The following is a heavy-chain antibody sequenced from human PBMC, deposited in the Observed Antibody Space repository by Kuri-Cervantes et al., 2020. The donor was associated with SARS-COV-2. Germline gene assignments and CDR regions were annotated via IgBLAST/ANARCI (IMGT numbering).Heavy chain of an antibody. V-gene: IGHV3-74*01. CDR1: GFTFSSYW. J-gene: IGHJ6*02. CDR2: INSDGSST. Sequence: ETLSLTCAASGFTFSSYWMHWVRQAPGKGLVWVSRINSDGSSTSYADSVKGRFTISRDNAKNTLYPQMNSLRAEDTAVYYCATLDGMDVWGQGTTVTVSS. CDR3: ATLDGMDV.